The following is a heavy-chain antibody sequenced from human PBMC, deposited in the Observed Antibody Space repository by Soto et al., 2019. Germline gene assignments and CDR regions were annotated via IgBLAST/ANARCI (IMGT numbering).Heavy chain of an antibody. CDR2: ISSSSSYT. Sequence: QVQLVESGGGLVKPGGSLRLSCAASGFTFSDYYMSWIRQAPGKGLEWVSYISSSSSYTNYADSVKGRFTISRDNAKNSLHLQMNSLRADDTAVYYSARDRLDCSSTSCYVRYYYYGMDVWGQGTTVTVSS. CDR3: ARDRLDCSSTSCYVRYYYYGMDV. J-gene: IGHJ6*02. V-gene: IGHV3-11*05. CDR1: GFTFSDYY. D-gene: IGHD2-2*01.